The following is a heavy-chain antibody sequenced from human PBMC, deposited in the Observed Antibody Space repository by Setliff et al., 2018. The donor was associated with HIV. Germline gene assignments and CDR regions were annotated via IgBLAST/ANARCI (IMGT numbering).Heavy chain of an antibody. D-gene: IGHD2-15*01. J-gene: IGHJ6*03. V-gene: IGHV4-4*08. CDR1: GGSISSHC. CDR2: IYASGSI. Sequence: PSETLSLTCTVSGGSISSHCWSWIRQSPGKALEWIGYIYASGSIIYNPSLKSRVTMSVDTSENQYSLKLTSLIAADTAVYYCARSLAYCSGGGCSSGNYYYMDVWGKGTTVTVSS. CDR3: ARSLAYCSGGGCSSGNYYYMDV.